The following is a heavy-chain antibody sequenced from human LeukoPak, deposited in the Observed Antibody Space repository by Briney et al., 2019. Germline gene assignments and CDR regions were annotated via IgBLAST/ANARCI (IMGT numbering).Heavy chain of an antibody. Sequence: GGSLRLSCAASGFTFSSYAMHWVRQAPGKGLEWVAVISYDGSNKYYADSVKGRFTISRDNSKNTLCLQMNSLRAEDTAVYYCAREEDSYGYADRSFDYWGQGTLVTVSS. D-gene: IGHD5-18*01. J-gene: IGHJ4*02. CDR3: AREEDSYGYADRSFDY. V-gene: IGHV3-30*04. CDR2: ISYDGSNK. CDR1: GFTFSSYA.